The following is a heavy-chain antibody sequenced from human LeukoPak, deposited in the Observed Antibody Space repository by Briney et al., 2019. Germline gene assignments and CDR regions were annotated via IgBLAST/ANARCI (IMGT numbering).Heavy chain of an antibody. CDR2: IYHSGST. D-gene: IGHD6-19*01. J-gene: IGHJ4*02. CDR3: ARGGFGIAVAGRDY. CDR1: GYSISSGYY. Sequence: SETLSLTCAVSGYSISSGYYWGWIRQPPGKGLEWIGSIYHSGSTYYNPSLKSRVTISVDTSKNQFSLKLSSVTAADTAVYYCARGGFGIAVAGRDYRGQGALVTVSS. V-gene: IGHV4-38-2*01.